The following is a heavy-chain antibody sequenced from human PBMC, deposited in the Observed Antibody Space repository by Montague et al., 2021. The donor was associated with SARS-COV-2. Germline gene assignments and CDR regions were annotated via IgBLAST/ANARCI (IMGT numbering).Heavy chain of an antibody. J-gene: IGHJ6*02. CDR1: DSVSSNSVA. D-gene: IGHD6-13*01. CDR2: TYYRSKWYN. CDR3: ASGRMVPYSSSWTTLYYYYGMDV. V-gene: IGHV6-1*01. Sequence: DSVSSNSVAWNWIRQSPSRGLEWLGRTYYRSKWYNDYAVSVKSRITINPDTSKNQFSLQLNSVTPEDTAVYYCASGRMVPYSSSWTTLYYYYGMDVWGQGTTATVSS.